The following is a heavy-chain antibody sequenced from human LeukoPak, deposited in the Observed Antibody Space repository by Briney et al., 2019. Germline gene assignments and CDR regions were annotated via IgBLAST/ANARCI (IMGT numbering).Heavy chain of an antibody. CDR2: MSYDGKNN. V-gene: IGHV3-30*04. D-gene: IGHD6-13*01. CDR3: AREWGAAADY. J-gene: IGHJ4*02. Sequence: GGSLRLSCVASGFTFLNYAVHWVRRAPGKGLEWVAVMSYDGKNNYYADSVKGRFTPSRDNSKNTLYLQMISLRPEDTAVYYCAREWGAAADYWGQGTLVTVSS. CDR1: GFTFLNYA.